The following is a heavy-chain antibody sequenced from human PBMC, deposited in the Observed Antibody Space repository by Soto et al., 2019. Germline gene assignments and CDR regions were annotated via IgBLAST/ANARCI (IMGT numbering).Heavy chain of an antibody. CDR3: ARGDSTDCSNGVCSFFYNYDTDF. J-gene: IGHJ6*02. CDR1: GYSFTDYH. CDR2: INPKSGGT. D-gene: IGHD2-8*01. V-gene: IGHV1-2*04. Sequence: ASVKVSCKASGYSFTDYHIHWVRQAPGQGLEWLGRINPKSGGTSTAQKFQGWVTMTTDTSISTASMELTRLTSDDTAIYYCARGDSTDCSNGVCSFFYNYDTDFWGQ.